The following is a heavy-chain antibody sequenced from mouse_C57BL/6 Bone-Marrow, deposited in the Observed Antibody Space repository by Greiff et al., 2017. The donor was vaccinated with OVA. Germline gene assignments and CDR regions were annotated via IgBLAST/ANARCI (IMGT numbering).Heavy chain of an antibody. CDR2: IAPSDSYT. CDR3: ARGETAQATRFAY. CDR1: GYTFTSYW. D-gene: IGHD3-2*02. J-gene: IGHJ3*01. V-gene: IGHV1-50*01. Sequence: QVQLQQSGAELVKPGASVKLSCKASGYTFTSYWMQWVKQRPGQGLEWIGEIAPSDSYTNYNQKFKGKATLTVDTSSSTAYMQLSSLTSEDSAVDYCARGETAQATRFAYWGQGTLVTVSA.